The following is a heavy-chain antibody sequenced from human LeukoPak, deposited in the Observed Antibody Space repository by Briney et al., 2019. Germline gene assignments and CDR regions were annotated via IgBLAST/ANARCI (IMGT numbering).Heavy chain of an antibody. D-gene: IGHD1-26*01. CDR2: ISGSGGST. CDR3: AKDVVGATIFDY. CDR1: GVTFSSCA. V-gene: IGHV3-23*01. Sequence: GGSLRLSCAAAGVTFSSCAMSLVRQAPGKGLEWVSAISGSGGSTYYADSVKGRFTISRDNSKNTLYLQMNSLRAEDTAVYYCAKDVVGATIFDYWGQGTLVTVSS. J-gene: IGHJ4*02.